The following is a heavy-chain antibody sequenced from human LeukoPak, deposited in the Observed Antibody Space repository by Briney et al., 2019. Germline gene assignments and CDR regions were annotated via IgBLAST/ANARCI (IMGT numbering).Heavy chain of an antibody. CDR3: ARAFWGSGIDY. D-gene: IGHD3-16*01. Sequence: SETLSLTCTVSGGSITSYYWSWIRQPPGKGLEWIGYVHFSGSTEYNPSLKSRVTISVDTSKNQFYLKLSSVTAADTAVYYCARAFWGSGIDYWGQGTLVTVSS. V-gene: IGHV4-59*01. J-gene: IGHJ4*02. CDR1: GGSITSYY. CDR2: VHFSGST.